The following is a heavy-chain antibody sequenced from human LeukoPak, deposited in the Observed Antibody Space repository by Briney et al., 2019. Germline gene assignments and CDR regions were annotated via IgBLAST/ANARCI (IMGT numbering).Heavy chain of an antibody. V-gene: IGHV3-23*01. CDR3: AKPPYGSGSDYNILSFDY. D-gene: IGHD3-10*01. J-gene: IGHJ4*02. CDR1: GFTFSSYA. CDR2: ISGSGGSI. Sequence: GGSLRLSCAASGFTFSSYAMTWVRQAPGKGLEWVSAISGSGGSIDYADSVKGRFFISRDNFKNTLYLQMDSLRAEDTAVYYCAKPPYGSGSDYNILSFDYWGQGTLVTVSS.